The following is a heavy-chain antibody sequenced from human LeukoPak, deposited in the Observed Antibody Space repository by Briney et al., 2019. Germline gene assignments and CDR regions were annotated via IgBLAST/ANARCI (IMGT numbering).Heavy chain of an antibody. CDR2: LSWNGDST. J-gene: IGHJ4*02. CDR1: GFNFYDYG. D-gene: IGHD6-13*01. V-gene: IGHV3-20*04. Sequence: AGGSLRLFCTASGFNFYDYGMSWVRQAPGKGLEWVSGLSWNGDSTGYAVSVRGRFTISRDNAKNSLYLQMNSLRDEDTALYYCARHPGISAGATRFDQWGQGTLVTVSS. CDR3: ARHPGISAGATRFDQ.